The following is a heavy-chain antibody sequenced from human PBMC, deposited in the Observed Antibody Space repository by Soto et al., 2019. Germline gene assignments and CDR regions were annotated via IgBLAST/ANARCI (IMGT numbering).Heavy chain of an antibody. CDR3: VMVDNYVTPTPQDV. Sequence: QVQLVQSGDEVKKPGASVKVSCKASGYTFANYGSAWVRQAPGQGLEWMGWISPYTGNTHSATKVQGRLTMTTDTSPSTAYMDLGSLTSDDTAVYYCVMVDNYVTPTPQDVWAQGTTVTVSS. CDR2: ISPYTGNT. V-gene: IGHV1-18*01. D-gene: IGHD3-16*01. CDR1: GYTFANYG. J-gene: IGHJ6*02.